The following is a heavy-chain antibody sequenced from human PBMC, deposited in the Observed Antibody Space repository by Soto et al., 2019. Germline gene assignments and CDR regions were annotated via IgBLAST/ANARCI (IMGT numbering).Heavy chain of an antibody. CDR2: INAGNGNT. J-gene: IGHJ4*02. Sequence: ASVKVSCKASRYTFTSYDMQWVRQAPEQRFEWMGWINAGNGNTKYSQKFQGRVTITRDTSASTAYMELSSLRSEDTAVYYCASLGYCSSTSCYADFDYWGQGTLVTVSS. V-gene: IGHV1-3*01. CDR1: RYTFTSYD. CDR3: ASLGYCSSTSCYADFDY. D-gene: IGHD2-2*01.